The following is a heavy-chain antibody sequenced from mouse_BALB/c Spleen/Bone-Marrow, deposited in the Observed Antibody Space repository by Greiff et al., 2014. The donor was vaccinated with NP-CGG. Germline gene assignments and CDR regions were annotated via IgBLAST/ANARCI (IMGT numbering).Heavy chain of an antibody. Sequence: EVKLVESGGGLVKSGGSLKLSCAASGFTFSNYCMSWVRQTPEKRLEWVGTISGGGSYTFYSDSVKGRFTISRDKATNTPYLQLSSLRSEDTAVYYCAKHAYYDQTEVSFVYWGQGTLVTVSA. CDR2: ISGGGSYT. CDR1: GFTFSNYC. CDR3: AKHAYYDQTEVSFVY. D-gene: IGHD2-4*01. J-gene: IGHJ3*01. V-gene: IGHV5-9-2*01.